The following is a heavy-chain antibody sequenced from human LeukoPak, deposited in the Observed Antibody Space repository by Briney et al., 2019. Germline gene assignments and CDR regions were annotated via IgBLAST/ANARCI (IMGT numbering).Heavy chain of an antibody. J-gene: IGHJ3*02. D-gene: IGHD6-13*01. CDR3: AKLQQQLWGVLAFDI. V-gene: IGHV3-30*02. CDR1: GFTFSSYG. CDR2: IRYDGSNK. Sequence: HAGGSLRLSCAASGFTFSSYGMHWVRQAPGKGLEWVAFIRYDGSNKYYADSVKGRFTISRDNSKNTLYLQMNSLRAEDTAVYYCAKLQQQLWGVLAFDIRGQGTMVTVSS.